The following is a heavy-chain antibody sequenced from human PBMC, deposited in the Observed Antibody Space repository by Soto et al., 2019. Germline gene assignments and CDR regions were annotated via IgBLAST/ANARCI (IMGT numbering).Heavy chain of an antibody. CDR3: AHSDGGYEIIYFDF. Sequence: GPTLVNPTQPLTLTCTFSGFSFTTAGVAVGWIRQTPGGALEWLTLIYYNDDRRFSPSLKTRLTITGDTSKNQVVLSLTNVDPGDTATYFCAHSDGGYEIIYFDFWGQGIPVTVSS. V-gene: IGHV2-5*01. CDR1: GFSFTTAGVA. D-gene: IGHD5-12*01. CDR2: IYYNDDR. J-gene: IGHJ4*02.